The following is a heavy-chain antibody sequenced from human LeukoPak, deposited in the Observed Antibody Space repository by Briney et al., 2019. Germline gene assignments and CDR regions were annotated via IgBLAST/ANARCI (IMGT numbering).Heavy chain of an antibody. D-gene: IGHD2-15*01. J-gene: IGHJ3*02. CDR1: GCSISSDSYY. CDR3: AKGGVVVVAPNGFHI. V-gene: IGHV4-61*02. CDR2: IQASGST. Sequence: SQTLSLTCTVSGCSISSDSYYWSWIRQPPGKGLEWIGRIQASGSTNYNPSLNSRVTISVDTSKNQFSLRLSSVTAADTAVYYCAKGGVVVVAPNGFHIWGQGTMVTASS.